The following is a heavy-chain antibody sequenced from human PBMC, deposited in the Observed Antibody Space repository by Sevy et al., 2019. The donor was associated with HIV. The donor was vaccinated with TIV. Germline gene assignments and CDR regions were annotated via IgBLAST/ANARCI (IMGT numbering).Heavy chain of an antibody. D-gene: IGHD1-26*01. Sequence: SETLSLTCTVSGGSISSYYGSWIRQPPGKGLEWIGYIYYSGSTNYNPSLKSRVTISVDTSKNQFSLKLSSVTAADTAVYYCARDTRGRSYFDYWGQGTLVTVSS. CDR1: GGSISSYY. CDR3: ARDTRGRSYFDY. V-gene: IGHV4-59*01. J-gene: IGHJ4*02. CDR2: IYYSGST.